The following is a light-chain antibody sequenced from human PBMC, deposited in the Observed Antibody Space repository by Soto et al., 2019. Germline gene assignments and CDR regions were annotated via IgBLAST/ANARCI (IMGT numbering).Light chain of an antibody. CDR3: QQGHSFPWT. CDR2: AAS. J-gene: IGKJ1*01. Sequence: DIPMTQSPSSLSASVGDTVTITCRASQSISIYLNWYQQTPGKAPKLLIYAASSLQSGVPSRFSGRGSGTDFTFTISNLQPEDFAAYYCQQGHSFPWTFGQGTKVEI. V-gene: IGKV1-39*01. CDR1: QSISIY.